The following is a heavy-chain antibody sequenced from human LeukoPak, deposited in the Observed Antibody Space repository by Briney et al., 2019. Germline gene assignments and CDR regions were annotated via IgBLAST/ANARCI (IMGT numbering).Heavy chain of an antibody. D-gene: IGHD1-14*01. CDR1: GLTISSYS. J-gene: IGHJ5*02. Sequence: GGSLKLSCAASGLTISSYSMNWVRQAPGKGLQWASYISSSSSTIYYADSVKGRFTISRDNSKNTLYLQMDSLRVEDTALYFCAKVFVLMRGTPENWFDPWGQGTLVTVSS. V-gene: IGHV3-48*01. CDR3: AKVFVLMRGTPENWFDP. CDR2: ISSSSSTI.